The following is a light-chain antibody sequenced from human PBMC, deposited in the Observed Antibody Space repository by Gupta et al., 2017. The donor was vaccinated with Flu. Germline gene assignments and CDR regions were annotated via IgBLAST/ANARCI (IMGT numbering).Light chain of an antibody. CDR3: SAWDSSRNSWV. CDR1: NVGNQG. CDR2: RDN. Sequence: NVGNQGVVWLQQLRGHPPKLLSSRDNNRASGISERFSASRSGNTASLIITGLQPDDEADYYCSAWDSSRNSWVFGGGTKLTVL. J-gene: IGLJ3*02. V-gene: IGLV10-54*04.